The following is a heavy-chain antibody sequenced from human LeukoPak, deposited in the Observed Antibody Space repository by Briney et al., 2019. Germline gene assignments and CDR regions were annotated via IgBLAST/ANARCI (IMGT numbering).Heavy chain of an antibody. D-gene: IGHD2-21*02. V-gene: IGHV3-74*03. CDR3: VRDSDHYSFDY. J-gene: IGHJ4*02. CDR2: TNREGTLT. Sequence: TGGSLRLSCAASGFTFRNYWMHWVRQVAGKGLVWVSRTNREGTLTEYGDSVRGRFTASRDNARSTLSLEMTSLRAEDTAVYYCVRDSDHYSFDYWGQGTLVTVSS. CDR1: GFTFRNYW.